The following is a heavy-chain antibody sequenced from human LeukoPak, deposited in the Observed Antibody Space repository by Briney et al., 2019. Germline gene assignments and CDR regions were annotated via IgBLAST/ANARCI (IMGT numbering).Heavy chain of an antibody. CDR2: IHAGNGNT. CDR3: ARVSTDILTGYLTFDY. D-gene: IGHD3-9*01. Sequence: ASVKVSCKASGYTFTSYAMHWVRQAPGQRLEWMGWIHAGNGNTKYSQKFQGRVTITRDTSASTAYMELSSLRSEDTAVYYCARVSTDILTGYLTFDYWGQGTPVTVSS. J-gene: IGHJ4*02. CDR1: GYTFTSYA. V-gene: IGHV1-3*01.